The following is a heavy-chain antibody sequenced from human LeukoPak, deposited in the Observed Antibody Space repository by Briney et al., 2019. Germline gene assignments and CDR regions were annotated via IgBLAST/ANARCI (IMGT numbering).Heavy chain of an antibody. CDR2: ISFDGVNT. Sequence: GGSLRLSCAASGFTFRNYGIRWVRQAAGKGLEWVTVISFDGVNTHYADSVKGRFTISRDNSRNTLYLQMNSLRVEDTAVYYCAKDSAQNYDYWSGYYSSYYYGMDVWGQGTTVTVSS. CDR3: AKDSAQNYDYWSGYYSSYYYGMDV. J-gene: IGHJ6*02. CDR1: GFTFRNYG. V-gene: IGHV3-30*18. D-gene: IGHD3-3*01.